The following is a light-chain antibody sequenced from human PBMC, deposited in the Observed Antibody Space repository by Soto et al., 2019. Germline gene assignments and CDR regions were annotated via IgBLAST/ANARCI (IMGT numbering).Light chain of an antibody. CDR1: HNIISY. V-gene: IGKV1-39*01. CDR3: QQSYSNPRT. Sequence: DIQMTQSPSSLSASVGDGVTITCRASHNIISYLHWYQHKPGKAPKLLIYAASSLQSGVPSRFSGSGSGTDFTLTISSLQHEHFATYYCQQSYSNPRTFGGGTKVDIK. J-gene: IGKJ4*01. CDR2: AAS.